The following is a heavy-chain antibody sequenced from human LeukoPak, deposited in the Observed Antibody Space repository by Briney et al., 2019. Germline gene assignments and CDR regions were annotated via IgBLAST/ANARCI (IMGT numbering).Heavy chain of an antibody. Sequence: GGSLRLFCAASGFTFSSYWMSWVRQAPGKGLEWVANIKQDGSEKYYVDSVKGRFTISRDNAKNSLYLQMNSLRAEDTAVYYCARPHCSSTSCYNRTAFRGQGTLVTVSS. V-gene: IGHV3-7*01. CDR1: GFTFSSYW. J-gene: IGHJ4*02. CDR3: ARPHCSSTSCYNRTAF. CDR2: IKQDGSEK. D-gene: IGHD2-2*02.